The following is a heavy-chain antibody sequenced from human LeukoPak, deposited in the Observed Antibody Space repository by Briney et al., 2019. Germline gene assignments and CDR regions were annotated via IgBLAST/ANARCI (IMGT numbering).Heavy chain of an antibody. Sequence: GGSLRLSCAASGFTFSSYGMHWVRQAPGKGLEWVAFIHFDGSPKYSGDSVKGRFTVSRDNSKNTLYLQINSLRPEDTAVYYCAKDQCTRASCDGYPGHWGQGTLVTVSS. V-gene: IGHV3-30*02. CDR2: IHFDGSPK. D-gene: IGHD2-2*03. CDR3: AKDQCTRASCDGYPGH. CDR1: GFTFSSYG. J-gene: IGHJ4*02.